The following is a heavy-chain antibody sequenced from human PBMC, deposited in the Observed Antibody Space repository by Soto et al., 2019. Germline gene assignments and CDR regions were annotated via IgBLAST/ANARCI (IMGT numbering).Heavy chain of an antibody. CDR3: AREQRDGYNYGFAY. CDR1: GYTFTGYY. V-gene: IGHV1-2*04. Sequence: ASVKVSCKASGYTFTGYYMHWVRQAPGQGLEWMGWINPNSGGTNYAQKFQGWVTMTRDTSMSTAYMELSSLRSEDTAVYYCAREQRDGYNYGFAYWGQGTLVTVSS. D-gene: IGHD5-12*01. CDR2: INPNSGGT. J-gene: IGHJ4*02.